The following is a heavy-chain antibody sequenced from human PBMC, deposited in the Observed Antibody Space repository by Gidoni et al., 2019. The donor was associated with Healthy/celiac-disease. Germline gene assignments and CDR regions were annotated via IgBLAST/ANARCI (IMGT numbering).Heavy chain of an antibody. V-gene: IGHV3-21*01. D-gene: IGHD3-22*01. CDR3: ARRPVHYYDSRENWFDP. CDR1: GFTFSSCS. Sequence: EVQLVESGGGLVKPGGSLRLSCAASGFTFSSCSMNWVRQAPGKGLEWVSSISSSSSYIYYADSVKGRFTISRDNAKNSLYLQMNSLRAEDTAVYYCARRPVHYYDSRENWFDPWGQGTLVTVSS. CDR2: ISSSSSYI. J-gene: IGHJ5*02.